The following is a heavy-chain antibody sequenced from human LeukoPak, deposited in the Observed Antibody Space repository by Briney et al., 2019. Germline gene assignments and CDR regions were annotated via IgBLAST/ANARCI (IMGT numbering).Heavy chain of an antibody. D-gene: IGHD3-22*01. Sequence: PSETLSLTCTVSGYSISSGYYWGWIRQPPGKGLEWIGSIYHSGSTYYNPSPKSRVTISVDTSKNQFSLKLSSVTAADTAVYYCARVVINYYYYYMDVWGKGTTVTVSS. J-gene: IGHJ6*03. CDR2: IYHSGST. V-gene: IGHV4-38-2*02. CDR1: GYSISSGYY. CDR3: ARVVINYYYYYMDV.